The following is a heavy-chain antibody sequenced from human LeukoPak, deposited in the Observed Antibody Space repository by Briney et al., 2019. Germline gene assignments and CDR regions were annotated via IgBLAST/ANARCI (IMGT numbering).Heavy chain of an antibody. D-gene: IGHD4-17*01. J-gene: IGHJ6*02. CDR2: INHSGST. V-gene: IGHV4-34*01. CDR1: GGSFSGYY. Sequence: PSETLSLTCAVYGGSFSGYYWSWIRQPPGKGLEWIGEINHSGSTNYNPSLKSRVTISVDTSKNQFSLKLSSVTAADTAVYYCARDYGDYYYYYGMDVWGQGTMVTVSS. CDR3: ARDYGDYYYYYGMDV.